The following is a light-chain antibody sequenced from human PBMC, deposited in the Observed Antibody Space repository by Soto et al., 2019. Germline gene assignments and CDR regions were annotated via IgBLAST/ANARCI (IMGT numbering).Light chain of an antibody. CDR3: QQHYNWPRIT. CDR2: DGS. CDR1: QSVSSSY. J-gene: IGKJ5*01. Sequence: EIVLTQSPGTLSLSPGERATLSCRASQSVSSSYLAWYQQKPGQAPRLLISDGSNRATGIPARFSGSGSGTDFTLTITSLEPEDFAVYYCQQHYNWPRITFGQGTRLEIK. V-gene: IGKV3D-20*02.